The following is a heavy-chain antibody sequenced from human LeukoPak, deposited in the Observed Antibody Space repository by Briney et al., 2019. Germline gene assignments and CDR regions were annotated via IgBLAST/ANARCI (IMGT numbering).Heavy chain of an antibody. Sequence: GGSLRLSCAASGFTFDDYTMHWVRQAPGKGLEWVSLISWDGGSTYYADSVKGRFTISRDNSKNSLYLQMNSLRTDDTALYYCAKDIGRDGVGATIDYWGQGTLVTVSS. CDR1: GFTFDDYT. D-gene: IGHD1-26*01. CDR2: ISWDGGST. J-gene: IGHJ4*02. V-gene: IGHV3-43*01. CDR3: AKDIGRDGVGATIDY.